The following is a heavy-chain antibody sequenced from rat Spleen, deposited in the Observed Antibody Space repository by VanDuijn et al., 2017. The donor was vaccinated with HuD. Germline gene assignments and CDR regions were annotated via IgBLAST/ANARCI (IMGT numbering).Heavy chain of an antibody. Sequence: EVQLVESDGGLVQPGRSLKLSCAASGFTFSDYYMAWVRQAPTKGLEWVATISYDGSSTYYRDSVKGRFTISRDNAKSTLYLQMDSLRSEDTATYYCATMGGQQLYVMDAWGQGASVTVSS. V-gene: IGHV5-29*01. CDR2: ISYDGSST. D-gene: IGHD1-2*01. J-gene: IGHJ4*01. CDR3: ATMGGQQLYVMDA. CDR1: GFTFSDYY.